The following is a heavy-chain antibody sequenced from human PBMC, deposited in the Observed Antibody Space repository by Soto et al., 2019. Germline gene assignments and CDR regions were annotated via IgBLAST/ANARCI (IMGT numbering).Heavy chain of an antibody. J-gene: IGHJ4*02. CDR2: ISGSGGST. CDR3: AKDSSGWYWASHFDY. CDR1: GFTFSSYA. Sequence: GGSLRLSCAASGFTFSSYAMSWVRQAPGKGLEWVSAISGSGGSTYYADSVKGRFTISRDNSKNTLYLQMNSLRAEDTAAYYCAKDSSGWYWASHFDYWGQGTLVTVSS. D-gene: IGHD6-19*01. V-gene: IGHV3-23*01.